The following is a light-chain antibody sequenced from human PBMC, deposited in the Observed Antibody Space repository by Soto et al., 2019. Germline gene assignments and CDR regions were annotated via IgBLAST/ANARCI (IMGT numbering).Light chain of an antibody. J-gene: IGLJ1*01. CDR3: SSYTSSSTYV. V-gene: IGLV2-14*01. CDR1: SSDVGGYNS. CDR2: DVS. Sequence: QSALTQPASVSGSPGQSITISCTGTSSDVGGYNSVSWYHQHPGKAPKVMIYDVSNRPSGVSNRFSGSKSGNTASLTISGLQAEDEADYYCSSYTSSSTYVFGTGTKLTFL.